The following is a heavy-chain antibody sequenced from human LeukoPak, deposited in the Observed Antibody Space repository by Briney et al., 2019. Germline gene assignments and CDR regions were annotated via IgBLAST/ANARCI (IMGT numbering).Heavy chain of an antibody. CDR3: ARGFGELSYYLDQ. Sequence: GGSVRLSCAASGFPFRSYGMHWVRQAPGKGLEWVAVIWYDGSNKYYADFVKGRFNISRDNSKNMLYLQMNSLSPEDTAVYYCARGFGELSYYLDQWGQGTLVTVSS. V-gene: IGHV3-33*01. D-gene: IGHD3-10*01. J-gene: IGHJ4*02. CDR2: IWYDGSNK. CDR1: GFPFRSYG.